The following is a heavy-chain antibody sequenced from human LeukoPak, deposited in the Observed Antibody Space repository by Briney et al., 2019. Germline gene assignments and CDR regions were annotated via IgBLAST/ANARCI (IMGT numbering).Heavy chain of an antibody. CDR3: AGRYNWNYASYYYYGMDV. J-gene: IGHJ6*02. CDR2: MNPNSGNT. Sequence: GASVKVSCKASGYTFTSYDINWVRQATGQGLEWTGWMNPNSGNTGYAQKFQGRVTMTRNTSISTAYMKLSSLRSEDTAVYYCAGRYNWNYASYYYYGMDVWGQGTTVTVSS. V-gene: IGHV1-8*01. D-gene: IGHD1-7*01. CDR1: GYTFTSYD.